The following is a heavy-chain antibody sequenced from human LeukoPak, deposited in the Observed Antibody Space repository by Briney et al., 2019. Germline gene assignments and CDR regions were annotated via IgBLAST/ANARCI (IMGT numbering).Heavy chain of an antibody. Sequence: GGSLRLSCAASGFTFSSYAMSWVRQAPGKGLEWVSAISGSSGSTYYADSVKGRFTISSDNAKNSLYLQMNSLRAEDTAVYYCARERLKIAAAAGHNVFDYWGQGTLVTVSS. D-gene: IGHD6-25*01. V-gene: IGHV3-23*01. J-gene: IGHJ4*02. CDR1: GFTFSSYA. CDR2: ISGSSGST. CDR3: ARERLKIAAAAGHNVFDY.